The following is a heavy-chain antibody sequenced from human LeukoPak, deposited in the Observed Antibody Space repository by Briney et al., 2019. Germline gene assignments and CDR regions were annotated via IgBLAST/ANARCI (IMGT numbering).Heavy chain of an antibody. V-gene: IGHV3-30*18. CDR1: GFTFSSYG. J-gene: IGHJ4*02. CDR2: ISYDGSNK. Sequence: GGSLRLSCAASGFTFSSYGMHWVRQAPGKGLEWVAVISYDGSNKYYADSVKGRFTISRDNSKNTLYLQMNSLRAEDTAVYYCAKQDIVVVPAAMFFKTEFDFWGQGTLVTVSS. CDR3: AKQDIVVVPAAMFFKTEFDF. D-gene: IGHD2-2*01.